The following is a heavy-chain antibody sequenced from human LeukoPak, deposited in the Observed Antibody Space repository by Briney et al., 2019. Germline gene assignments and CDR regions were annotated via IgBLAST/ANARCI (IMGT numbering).Heavy chain of an antibody. CDR1: GGSISSGDYY. CDR2: MYYSGST. D-gene: IGHD3-22*01. V-gene: IGHV4-30-4*01. J-gene: IGHJ5*02. Sequence: SETLSLTCTVSGGSISSGDYYWSWIRQPPGKGLEWIAYMYYSGSTYYNPSLKGRVTLSADTSKNQLSLKLSSVTAADTAVYYCARPYYYDSRIDPWGQGILVTVSS. CDR3: ARPYYYDSRIDP.